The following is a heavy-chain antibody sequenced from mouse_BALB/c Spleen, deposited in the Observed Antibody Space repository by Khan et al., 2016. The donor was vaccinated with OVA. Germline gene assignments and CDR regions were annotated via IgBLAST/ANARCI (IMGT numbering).Heavy chain of an antibody. V-gene: IGHV7-3*02. J-gene: IGHJ1*01. Sequence: EVELVESGGGLVQPGGSLRLSCATSGFTFTDYYMSWVRQPPGKSLEWLGFIRNKAKGYTTEYSAPVKGRFTMSRDNSQNIVYLQMNTLRAEDSATYYYARETVVEVYWYFDVWGAGTSVTVSS. CDR2: IRNKAKGYTT. CDR1: GFTFTDYY. CDR3: ARETVVEVYWYFDV. D-gene: IGHD1-1*01.